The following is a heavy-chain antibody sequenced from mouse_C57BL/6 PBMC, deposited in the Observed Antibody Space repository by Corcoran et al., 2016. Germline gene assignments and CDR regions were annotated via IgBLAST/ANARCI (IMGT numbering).Heavy chain of an antibody. V-gene: IGHV1-26*01. CDR1: GYTFTDYY. CDR3: ARTGFDGYYRYLDV. D-gene: IGHD2-3*01. CDR2: INPNNGGT. Sequence: EVQLQQSGPELVKPGASVKISCKASGYTFTDYYMNWVKQSHGKSLEWIGDINPNNGGTSYNQKFKGKATLSVDKSSSTAYMELRSLTSEDSAVYYCARTGFDGYYRYLDVWGTGTTVTVSS. J-gene: IGHJ1*03.